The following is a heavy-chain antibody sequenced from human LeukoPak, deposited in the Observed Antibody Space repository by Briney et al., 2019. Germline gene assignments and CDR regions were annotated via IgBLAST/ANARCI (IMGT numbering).Heavy chain of an antibody. J-gene: IGHJ6*02. CDR3: ARHSNLGPSVAARPDYYALDV. V-gene: IGHV4-59*08. D-gene: IGHD6-6*01. Sequence: SETLSLTCTVSGGSISGYYWSWIRQPPGKALEWIAYIYSSGTNLYNPSLKSRGTISVDPSKNQFSLELRSVTAADTAIYYCARHSNLGPSVAARPDYYALDVWGQGTTVTVFS. CDR2: IYSSGTN. CDR1: GGSISGYY.